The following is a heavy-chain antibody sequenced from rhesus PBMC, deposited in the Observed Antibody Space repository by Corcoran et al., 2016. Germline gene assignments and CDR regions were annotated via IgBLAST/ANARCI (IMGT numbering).Heavy chain of an antibody. CDR1: GGSFSSYW. D-gene: IGHD2-15*01. CDR2: IYGSSGIT. CDR3: ARDYIVGVLTMYNSLDV. J-gene: IGHJ5-2*02. V-gene: IGHV4-160*01. Sequence: QVQLQESGPGLVKPSETLSLTCAVSGGSFSSYWCGWIRTPPGAWLEWIGSIYGSSGITEYNPSLKSRATISRDTSKNQFSLKLSSVTAADTAVYYCARDYIVGVLTMYNSLDVWGRGVLVTVSS.